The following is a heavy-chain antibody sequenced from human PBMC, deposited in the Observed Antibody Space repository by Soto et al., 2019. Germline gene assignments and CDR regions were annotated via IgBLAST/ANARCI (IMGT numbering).Heavy chain of an antibody. CDR2: ISSSSSTI. CDR1: GFTFISYS. Sequence: GGSLIRSCAASGFTFISYSMKWVRQAPGKGLEWVSYISSSSSTIYYADSVKGRFTISRDNAKNSLYLQMNSLRDEDTAVYYCARDRRWFGDRWGQGTLVTVSS. D-gene: IGHD3-10*01. V-gene: IGHV3-48*02. CDR3: ARDRRWFGDR. J-gene: IGHJ4*02.